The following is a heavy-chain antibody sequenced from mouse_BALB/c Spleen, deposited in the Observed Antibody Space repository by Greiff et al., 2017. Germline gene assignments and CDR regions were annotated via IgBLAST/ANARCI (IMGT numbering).Heavy chain of an antibody. V-gene: IGHV2-6-7*01. D-gene: IGHD2-4*01. Sequence: QVQLKESGPGLVAPSQSLSITCTVSGFSLTGYGVNWVRQPPGKGLEWLGMIWGDGSTDYNSALKSRLSISKDNSKSQVFLKMNSLQTDDTARYYCAREGYDHDGGFAYWGQGTLVTVSA. CDR2: IWGDGST. CDR3: AREGYDHDGGFAY. J-gene: IGHJ3*01. CDR1: GFSLTGYG.